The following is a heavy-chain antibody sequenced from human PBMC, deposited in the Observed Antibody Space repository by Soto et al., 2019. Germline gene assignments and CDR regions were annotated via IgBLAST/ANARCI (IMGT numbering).Heavy chain of an antibody. CDR1: GFTFSSYS. V-gene: IGHV3-21*01. J-gene: IGHJ6*02. D-gene: IGHD2-15*01. CDR3: ARLGGYCSGGSCPYGMDV. CDR2: ISSSSSSYI. Sequence: GGSLRLSCAASGFTFSSYSMNWVRQAPGKGLEWVSSISSSSSSYIYYADSVKGRFTISRDNAKNSLYLQMNSLRAEDTAVYYCARLGGYCSGGSCPYGMDVWGQGTTVTVSS.